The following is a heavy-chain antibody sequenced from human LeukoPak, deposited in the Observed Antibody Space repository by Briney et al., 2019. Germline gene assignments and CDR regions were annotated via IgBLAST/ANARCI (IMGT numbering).Heavy chain of an antibody. Sequence: GASVKVSCKASGYTFTGYYMHWVRQAPGQGLEWMGRINPNSGGTNYAQKFQGRVTMTRDTSISTAHMELSRLRSDDTAVYYCARDTGAPDYYMDVWGKGTTVTVSS. D-gene: IGHD1-26*01. CDR3: ARDTGAPDYYMDV. J-gene: IGHJ6*03. CDR2: INPNSGGT. V-gene: IGHV1-2*06. CDR1: GYTFTGYY.